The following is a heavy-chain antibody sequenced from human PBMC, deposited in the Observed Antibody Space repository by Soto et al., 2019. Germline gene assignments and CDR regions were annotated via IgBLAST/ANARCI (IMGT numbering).Heavy chain of an antibody. V-gene: IGHV1-3*05. CDR3: ARAIGMVALDY. D-gene: IGHD3-10*01. CDR2: INAGDGYT. Sequence: QVKFVQSGAEEREPGASVKVTCKTSGYTFTSHHIHWVRQAPGQWLEWMGLINAGDGYTQYSRTFQDRVTFSRDTSAGTAYMEFSGLTYEDTAVYYCARAIGMVALDYWGQGTLVTVSS. CDR1: GYTFTSHH. J-gene: IGHJ4*02.